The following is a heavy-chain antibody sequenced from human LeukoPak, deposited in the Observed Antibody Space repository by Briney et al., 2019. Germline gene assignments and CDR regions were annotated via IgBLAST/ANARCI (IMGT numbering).Heavy chain of an antibody. Sequence: QAGGSVRLLCAASGFTLGNYWMHWVRQAPGKWLVCASRMNGDGSSTSNAEAVTGRFTISRDNAKNRLCLQMNSLRGEDMAVYYCARESSWAPDYWGQGTLVTVSS. D-gene: IGHD1-26*01. J-gene: IGHJ4*02. CDR1: GFTLGNYW. CDR3: ARESSWAPDY. CDR2: MNGDGSST. V-gene: IGHV3-74*01.